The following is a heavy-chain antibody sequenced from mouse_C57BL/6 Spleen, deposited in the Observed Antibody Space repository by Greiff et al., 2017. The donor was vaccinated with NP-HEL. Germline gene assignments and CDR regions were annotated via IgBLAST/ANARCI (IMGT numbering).Heavy chain of an antibody. Sequence: EVKLVESGGGLVQPGGSLKLSCAASGFTFSDYYMYWVRQTPEKRLEWVAYISNGGGSTYYPDTVKGRFTISRDNAKNTLYLQMSRLKSEDTAMYYCARQEDYDGAMDYWGQGTSVTVSS. V-gene: IGHV5-12*01. D-gene: IGHD2-4*01. J-gene: IGHJ4*01. CDR2: ISNGGGST. CDR3: ARQEDYDGAMDY. CDR1: GFTFSDYY.